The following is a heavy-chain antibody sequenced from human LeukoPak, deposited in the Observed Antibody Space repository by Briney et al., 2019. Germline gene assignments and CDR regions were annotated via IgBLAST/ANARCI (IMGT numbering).Heavy chain of an antibody. CDR1: GGSISSYY. CDR3: ASIPRGLVVPAAIYYYYYMDV. D-gene: IGHD2-2*02. V-gene: IGHV4-59*08. Sequence: SETLSLTCTVSGGSISSYYWSWIRQPPGKGLEWIGYIYYSGSTNYNPSLKSRVTISVDTSKNQCSLKLSSVTAADTAVYYCASIPRGLVVPAAIYYYYYMDVWGKGTTVTVSS. CDR2: IYYSGST. J-gene: IGHJ6*03.